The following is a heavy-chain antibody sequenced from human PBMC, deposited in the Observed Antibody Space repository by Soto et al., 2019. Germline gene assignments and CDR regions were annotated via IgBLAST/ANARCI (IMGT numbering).Heavy chain of an antibody. CDR3: ARLYDGITIFGVVARDYYYYYMDV. CDR2: IYYSGST. Sequence: QVQLQESGPGLVKPSETLSLTCTVSGGSISSYYWSWIRQPPGKGLEWIGYIYYSGSTNYNPSLKSRVTISVETSKNQFSLKLSSVTAADTAVYYCARLYDGITIFGVVARDYYYYYMDVWGKGTTVTVSS. J-gene: IGHJ6*03. D-gene: IGHD3-3*01. V-gene: IGHV4-59*08. CDR1: GGSISSYY.